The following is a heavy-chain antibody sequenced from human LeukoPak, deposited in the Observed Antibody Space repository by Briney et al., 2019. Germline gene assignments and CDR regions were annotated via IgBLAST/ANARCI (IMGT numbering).Heavy chain of an antibody. V-gene: IGHV3-73*01. D-gene: IGHD4-17*01. Sequence: PGGSLRLSCAASGFTFSGSAMHLVRQASGKGLEWVGRIRSKANSYATAYAASVKGRFTISRDDSKNTAYLQMNSLKTEDTAVYYCTSRAAVTTVNYWGQGTLVTVSS. J-gene: IGHJ4*02. CDR1: GFTFSGSA. CDR2: IRSKANSYAT. CDR3: TSRAAVTTVNY.